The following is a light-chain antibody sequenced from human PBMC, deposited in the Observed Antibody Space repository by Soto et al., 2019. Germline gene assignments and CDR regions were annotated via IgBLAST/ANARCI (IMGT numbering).Light chain of an antibody. CDR2: LNSDGSH. V-gene: IGLV4-69*01. Sequence: QPVLTQSPSASASLGASVKLTCTLNSGHSSYAIAWHQQQPEKGPRYLMKLNSDGSHSKGDGIPDRFSGSSSGAERYLAISSLQSEDEADYYCQARGTGIVVFGGGTKLTVL. CDR1: SGHSSYA. J-gene: IGLJ2*01. CDR3: QARGTGIVV.